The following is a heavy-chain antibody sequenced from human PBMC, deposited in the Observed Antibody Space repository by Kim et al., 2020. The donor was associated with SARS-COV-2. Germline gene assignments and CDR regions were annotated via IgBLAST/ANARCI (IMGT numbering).Heavy chain of an antibody. V-gene: IGHV4-61*01. CDR1: GGSVSSGSYY. Sequence: SETLSLTCTVSGGSVSSGSYYWSWIQQPPGKGLEWIGYIYYSGSTNYNPSLKSRVTISVDTSKNQFSLKLSSVTAADTAVYYCAREADYGDYENYYYGM. CDR2: IYYSGST. CDR3: AREADYGDYENYYYGM. D-gene: IGHD4-17*01. J-gene: IGHJ6*01.